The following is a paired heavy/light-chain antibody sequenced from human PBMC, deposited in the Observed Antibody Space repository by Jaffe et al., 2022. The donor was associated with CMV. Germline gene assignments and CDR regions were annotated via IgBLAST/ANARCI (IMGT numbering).Light chain of an antibody. V-gene: IGKV1-5*03. Sequence: DIQMTQSPSTLSASVGDRVTITCRASQSISSWLAWYQQKPGKAPKLLIYKASSLESGVPSRFSGSGSGTEFTLTISSLQPDDFATYYCQQYNAYSPWTFGQGTKVEIK. CDR3: QQYNAYSPWT. CDR1: QSISSW. J-gene: IGKJ1*01. CDR2: KAS.
Heavy chain of an antibody. CDR3: ARVLQSNTDYSYYFSHYYYYMDV. CDR1: GYSFTSNW. J-gene: IGHJ6*03. Sequence: EVQLVQSGAEVKKPGESLRISCKGSGYSFTSNWISWVRQMPGKGLEWMGRIDPSDSDIDYSPSFQGHVTISADKSISTAYLQWSSLKASDTAMYYCARVLQSNTDYSYYFSHYYYYMDVWGKGTTVTVSS. D-gene: IGHD4-4*01. CDR2: IDPSDSDI. V-gene: IGHV5-10-1*03.